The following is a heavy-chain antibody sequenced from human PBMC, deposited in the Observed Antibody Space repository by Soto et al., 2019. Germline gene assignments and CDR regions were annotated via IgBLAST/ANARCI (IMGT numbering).Heavy chain of an antibody. J-gene: IGHJ3*02. V-gene: IGHV4-59*08. CDR2: IYYSGST. CDR3: ARRATYYDILTGYTGYAFDI. Sequence: QVQLQESGPGLVKPSETLSLTCTVSGGSISSYYWSWIRQPPGKGLEWIGYIYYSGSTNYNPSLTSRVTISVDTSKNQFSLKLSSVTAADTAVYYCARRATYYDILTGYTGYAFDIWGQGTMVTVSS. CDR1: GGSISSYY. D-gene: IGHD3-9*01.